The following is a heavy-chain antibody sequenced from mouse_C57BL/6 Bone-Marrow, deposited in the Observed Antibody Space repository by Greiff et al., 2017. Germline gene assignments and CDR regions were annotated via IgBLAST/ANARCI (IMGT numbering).Heavy chain of an antibody. J-gene: IGHJ1*03. Sequence: QVQLQQSDAELVKPGASVKISCKVSGYTFTDHTIHWMKQRPEQGLEWIGYIYPRDGSTKYNEKFKGKATLTADKSSSTAYMQLNSLTSEDSAVYFCAREGYYGSSDWYFDVWGTGTTVTVSS. CDR2: IYPRDGST. D-gene: IGHD1-1*01. V-gene: IGHV1-78*01. CDR1: GYTFTDHT. CDR3: AREGYYGSSDWYFDV.